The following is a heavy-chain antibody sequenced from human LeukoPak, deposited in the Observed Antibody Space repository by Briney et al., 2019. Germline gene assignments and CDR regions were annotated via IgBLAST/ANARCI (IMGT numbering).Heavy chain of an antibody. Sequence: SETLSPTCTVSGGSISSGDYYWSWIRQPPGKGLEWIGYIYYSGSTDYNPSLKSRVTISVDTSKNQFSLKLSSVTAADTAVYYCARDLLNEGNHLDYWGQGTLVTVSS. CDR2: IYYSGST. V-gene: IGHV4-30-4*01. CDR3: ARDLLNEGNHLDY. CDR1: GGSISSGDYY. J-gene: IGHJ4*02. D-gene: IGHD4-23*01.